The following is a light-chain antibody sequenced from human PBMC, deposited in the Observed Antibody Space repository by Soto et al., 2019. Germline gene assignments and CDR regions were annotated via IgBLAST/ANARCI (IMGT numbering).Light chain of an antibody. Sequence: EIVLTQSPGTLSLSPGERATLSCRASQSVSGSYLAWYQQKPGQAPRLLIYGASSRATGIPDRFSGSGSGTDFTLTISSLEPEDFAVYYCQQYGSSPLLTFGGGTKVEIK. J-gene: IGKJ4*01. CDR3: QQYGSSPLLT. CDR2: GAS. V-gene: IGKV3-20*01. CDR1: QSVSGSY.